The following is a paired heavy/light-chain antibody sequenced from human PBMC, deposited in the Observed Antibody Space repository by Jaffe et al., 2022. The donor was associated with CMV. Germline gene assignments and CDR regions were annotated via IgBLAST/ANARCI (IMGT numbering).Heavy chain of an antibody. V-gene: IGHV3-23*01. D-gene: IGHD3-3*01. CDR3: ARCPVLEFGAEFDY. CDR1: GFTFADYA. J-gene: IGHJ4*02. CDR2: ISGSGAGT. Sequence: EVQLLESGGGLIQPGETLRLSCAGSGFTFADYAMSWVRQAPGKGLEWVAVISGSGAGTYYADSVKGRFTVSRDNSKDTLYLQMNVLSTDDTAVYYCARCPVLEFGAEFDYWGQGTLVTV.
Light chain of an antibody. V-gene: IGLV1-40*01. Sequence: QSVLTQPPSLSGAPGRRVTISCTGSNSNIGANYKVHWYQQLPGTAPRLLIYGNTNRPSGVPDRFSGSKSGTSASLAITGLQAEDEADYYCQSYDSSLSGWVFGGGTKLTVL. CDR1: NSNIGANYK. CDR3: QSYDSSLSGWV. J-gene: IGLJ3*02. CDR2: GNT.